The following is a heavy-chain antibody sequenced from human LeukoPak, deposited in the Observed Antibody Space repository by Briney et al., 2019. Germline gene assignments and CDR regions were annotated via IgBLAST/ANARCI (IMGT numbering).Heavy chain of an antibody. Sequence: SETLSLTCSVNGVSFSGYYWSWIRQSPGKGLEWIGEINHSGGTNYNPSLESRVTISVDTSKNQFSLNLRSYCARGSGDYGDYYFFDYWGQGTLVTVSS. CDR1: GVSFSGYY. CDR3: YYFFDY. V-gene: IGHV4-34*01. J-gene: IGHJ4*02. CDR2: INHSGGT. D-gene: IGHD4-17*01.